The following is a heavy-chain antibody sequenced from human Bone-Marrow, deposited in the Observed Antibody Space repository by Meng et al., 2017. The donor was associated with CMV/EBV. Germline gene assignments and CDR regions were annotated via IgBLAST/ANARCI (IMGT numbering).Heavy chain of an antibody. D-gene: IGHD4-11*01. CDR1: GGSFSGYY. Sequence: SETLSLTCAVYGGSFSGYYWSWIRQPPGKGLEWIGEINHSGSTNYNPSLKSRVTISVDTSKNQFSLRLSTMTAADTAVYFCARQGVTTATFYYWGQGTLVTVSS. CDR3: ARQGVTTATFYY. V-gene: IGHV4-34*01. J-gene: IGHJ4*02. CDR2: INHSGST.